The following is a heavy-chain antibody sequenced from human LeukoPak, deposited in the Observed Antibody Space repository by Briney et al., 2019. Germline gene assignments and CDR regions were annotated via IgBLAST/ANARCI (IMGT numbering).Heavy chain of an antibody. CDR1: GESFSGYH. CDR3: ARAYYYGSGSYSYDAFDI. J-gene: IGHJ3*02. CDR2: INHSGST. Sequence: SETLSLTCAVYGESFSGYHWTWIRQPPGKRLEWIGEINHSGSTNYNPSLKSRVTISVDTSKNQFSLKLSSVTAADTAVYYCARAYYYGSGSYSYDAFDIWGQGTMVTVSS. D-gene: IGHD3-10*01. V-gene: IGHV4-34*01.